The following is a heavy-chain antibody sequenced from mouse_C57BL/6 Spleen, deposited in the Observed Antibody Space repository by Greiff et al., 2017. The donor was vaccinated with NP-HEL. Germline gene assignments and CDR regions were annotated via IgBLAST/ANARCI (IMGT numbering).Heavy chain of an antibody. CDR3: ARDRSNLSLYAMDY. D-gene: IGHD1-1*01. CDR1: GFTFSSYA. CDR2: ISDGGSYT. J-gene: IGHJ4*01. V-gene: IGHV5-4*01. Sequence: EVMLVESGGGLVKPGGSLKLSCAASGFTFSSYAMSWVRQTPEKRLEWVATISDGGSYTYYPDNVKGRFTISRDNAKNNLYLQMSHLKSEDTAMYYCARDRSNLSLYAMDYWGQGTSVTVSS.